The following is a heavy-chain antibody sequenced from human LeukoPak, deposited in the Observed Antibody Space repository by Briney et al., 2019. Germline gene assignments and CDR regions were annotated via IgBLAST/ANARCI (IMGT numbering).Heavy chain of an antibody. Sequence: PGGSLRLSCAVSGSTFANAWMSWVRQAPGKGLEWVGHIKRKIDGGTTDYAAPVKRRFSISRDDSKKTLYLQMNSLKTEDTAVYYCTTETLVTSIRFYWGQGTLVTVPS. V-gene: IGHV3-15*01. CDR2: IKRKIDGGTT. J-gene: IGHJ4*02. CDR1: GSTFANAW. D-gene: IGHD2-21*02. CDR3: TTETLVTSIRFY.